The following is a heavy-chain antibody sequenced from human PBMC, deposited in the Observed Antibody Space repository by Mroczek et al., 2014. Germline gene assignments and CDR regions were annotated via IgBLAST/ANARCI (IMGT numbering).Heavy chain of an antibody. J-gene: IGHJ4*02. D-gene: IGHD6-25*01. CDR1: GFTFSSYA. CDR3: AREKTSYSSVGAFDY. Sequence: QVQLQQWGGGVVQPGRSLRLSCAASGFTFSSYAMHWVRQAPGKGLEWVAVISYDGSNKYYADSVKGRFTISRDNSKNTLYLQMNSLRAEDTAVYYCAREKTSYSSVGAFDYVGRGNPGHRL. V-gene: IGHV3-30-3*01. CDR2: ISYDGSNK.